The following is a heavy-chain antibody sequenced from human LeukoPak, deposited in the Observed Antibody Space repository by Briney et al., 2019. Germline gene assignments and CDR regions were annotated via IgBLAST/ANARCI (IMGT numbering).Heavy chain of an antibody. Sequence: PSETLSLTCAVYGGSFSGYYWSWIRQPPGKGLEWIGYIYYSGSTNYNPSLKSRVTVSVDTSKNQFSLKLSSVTAADTAVYYCARVSSTSRMGFDYWGQGTLVTVSS. J-gene: IGHJ4*02. V-gene: IGHV4-59*12. CDR2: IYYSGST. D-gene: IGHD2-2*01. CDR3: ARVSSTSRMGFDY. CDR1: GGSFSGYY.